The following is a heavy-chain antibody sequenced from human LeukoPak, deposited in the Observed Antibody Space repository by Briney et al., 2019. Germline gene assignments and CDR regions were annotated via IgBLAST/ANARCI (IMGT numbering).Heavy chain of an antibody. D-gene: IGHD6-13*01. V-gene: IGHV3-33*08. CDR2: IWYDGSNK. CDR3: AREVAAAGTNWFDP. J-gene: IGHJ5*02. CDR1: GFTFSSYA. Sequence: GGSLRLSCAASGFTFSSYAMHWVRQAPGKGLEWVAVIWYDGSNKYYADSVKGRFTISRDNSKNTLYLQMNSLRAEDTAVYYCAREVAAAGTNWFDPWGQGTLVTVSS.